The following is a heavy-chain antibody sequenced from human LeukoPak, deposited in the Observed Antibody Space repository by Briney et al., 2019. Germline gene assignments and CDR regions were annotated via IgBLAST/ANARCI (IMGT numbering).Heavy chain of an antibody. J-gene: IGHJ2*01. CDR3: ARDPRGYCSSTSCFSRAPEDWYFDL. V-gene: IGHV4-31*01. CDR1: GGSISSGGYY. Sequence: SETLSLTCTVSGGSISSGGYYWSWIRQHPGKGLEWIGYIYYSGSTYYNPSLKSQVTISVDTSKNQFSLKLSSVTAADTAVYYCARDPRGYCSSTSCFSRAPEDWYFDLWGRGTLVTVSS. D-gene: IGHD2-2*01. CDR2: IYYSGST.